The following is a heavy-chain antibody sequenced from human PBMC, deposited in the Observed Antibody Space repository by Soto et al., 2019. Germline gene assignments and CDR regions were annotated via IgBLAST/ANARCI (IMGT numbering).Heavy chain of an antibody. D-gene: IGHD4-4*01. V-gene: IGHV1-18*04. J-gene: IGHJ5*02. CDR1: GYTFISSD. CDR2: ISAYNGNT. CDR3: AGVRSTGHPPYNWFDP. Sequence: ASVKVSCKASGYTFISSDITWVRQAPGQGLEWMGWISAYNGNTNVPQNLQGRVILTTDTSTDTAYMELRSLRSDDTAMYYCAGVRSTGHPPYNWFDPWGQGTLVTVSS.